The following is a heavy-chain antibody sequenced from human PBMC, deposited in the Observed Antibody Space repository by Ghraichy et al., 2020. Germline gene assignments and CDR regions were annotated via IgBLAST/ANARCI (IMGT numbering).Heavy chain of an antibody. CDR1: GGSFSSGSYY. CDR3: ARVWSGFPLIDT. Sequence: SETLSLTCTVSGGSFSSGSYYWNWIRQPPGKGLEGVGYIYYSGSTNYTPSLKSRVTIAVDTTKNQFPLKLNSVTAADTAVYYCARVWSGFPLIDTWGHGTLVTVSS. V-gene: IGHV4-61*01. CDR2: IYYSGST. J-gene: IGHJ5*01. D-gene: IGHD3-3*01.